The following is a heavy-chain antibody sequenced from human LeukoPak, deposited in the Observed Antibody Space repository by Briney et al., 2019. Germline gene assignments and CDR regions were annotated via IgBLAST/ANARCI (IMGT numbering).Heavy chain of an antibody. CDR3: ARGTYYYDSSGYYYIDY. D-gene: IGHD3-22*01. CDR1: GGTFSSYA. V-gene: IGHV1-69*13. Sequence: SVKVSCKASGGTFSSYAISWVRQAPGQGLEWMGGIIPIFGTANYAQKFQGRVTITADESTSTAYMELGSLRSEDTAVYYCARGTYYYDSSGYYYIDYWGQGTLVTVSS. J-gene: IGHJ4*02. CDR2: IIPIFGTA.